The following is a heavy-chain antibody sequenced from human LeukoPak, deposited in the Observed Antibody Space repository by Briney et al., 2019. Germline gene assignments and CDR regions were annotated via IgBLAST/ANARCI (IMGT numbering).Heavy chain of an antibody. J-gene: IGHJ4*02. CDR2: ISYDGSNE. Sequence: GGSLRLSCAASRFTFSSYAMHCVRQAPGKGLEWVAVISYDGSNEYYADSVKGRFTISRDISKNTLYLQMNSLRGEDTAVYYCARDRRYDILTGFSNFFDYWGQGTLVTVSS. D-gene: IGHD3-9*01. CDR3: ARDRRYDILTGFSNFFDY. CDR1: RFTFSSYA. V-gene: IGHV3-30-3*01.